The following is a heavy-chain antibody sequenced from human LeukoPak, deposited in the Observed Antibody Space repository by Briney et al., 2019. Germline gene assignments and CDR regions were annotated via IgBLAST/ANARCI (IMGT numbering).Heavy chain of an antibody. CDR2: IIPIFGTA. CDR3: ARGTTMVRGVTTDAFDI. CDR1: GGTFSSYA. J-gene: IGHJ3*02. Sequence: SVKVSCKASGGTFSSYAISWVRQAPGQGLEWMGGIIPIFGTANYAQKFQGRVTITADKSTSTAYMELSSLRSEDTAVYYCARGTTMVRGVTTDAFDIWGQGTMVTVSS. D-gene: IGHD3-10*01. V-gene: IGHV1-69*06.